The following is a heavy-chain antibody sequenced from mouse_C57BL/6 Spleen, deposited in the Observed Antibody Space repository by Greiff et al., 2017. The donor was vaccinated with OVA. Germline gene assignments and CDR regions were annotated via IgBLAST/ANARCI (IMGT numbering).Heavy chain of an antibody. J-gene: IGHJ4*01. Sequence: QVQLKQSGPELVKPGASVKLSCKASGYTFTSYDINWVKQRPGQGLEWIGWIYPRDGSTKYNEKFKGKATLTVDTSSSTAYMELHSLTSEDSAVYFCAREIITTVVARAMEYWGQGTSVTVSS. D-gene: IGHD1-1*01. CDR2: IYPRDGST. CDR3: AREIITTVVARAMEY. CDR1: GYTFTSYD. V-gene: IGHV1-85*01.